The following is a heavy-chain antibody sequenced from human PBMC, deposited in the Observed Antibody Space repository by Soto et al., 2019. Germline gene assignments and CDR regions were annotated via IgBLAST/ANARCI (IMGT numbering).Heavy chain of an antibody. J-gene: IGHJ3*02. V-gene: IGHV1-18*01. CDR2: ISVYNGNT. CDR3: ARLRFTMVRGVVTKGAFDI. D-gene: IGHD3-10*01. CDR1: GYTYTSYG. Sequence: GASVKVTCTASGYTYTSYGITWVRQAPGQGLEWMGWISVYNGNTNYAQKLQGRVTMTTDTSTSTAYMELRTLRSDDTAVYYCARLRFTMVRGVVTKGAFDIWGQGTMVTVSS.